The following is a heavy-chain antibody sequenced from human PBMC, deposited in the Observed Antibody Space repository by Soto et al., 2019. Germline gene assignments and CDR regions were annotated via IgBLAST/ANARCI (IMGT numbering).Heavy chain of an antibody. V-gene: IGHV3-30-3*01. Sequence: GGSLRLSCAASGFTFSSYAMHWVRQAPGKGLEWVAVISYDGSNKYYADSVKGRFTISRDNSKNTLHLQMNSLRAEDTAVYYCARGQGVVAASWTELFDYWGQGTLVTVSS. CDR2: ISYDGSNK. J-gene: IGHJ4*02. D-gene: IGHD2-15*01. CDR1: GFTFSSYA. CDR3: ARGQGVVAASWTELFDY.